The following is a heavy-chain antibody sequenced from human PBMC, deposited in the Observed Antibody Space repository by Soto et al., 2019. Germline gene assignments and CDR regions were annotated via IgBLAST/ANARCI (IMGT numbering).Heavy chain of an antibody. Sequence: VQLLESGGGLVQPGGSLRLSCVASGFTFSSYAMSWVRQAPGQRLEWVATFSGGRDTTWHADSVKGRFTVSRDSSKNTLSLQMNSLRPEDTALYYCAKATSATCTGSICYSCDYLGQGTLVTVSS. V-gene: IGHV3-23*01. J-gene: IGHJ4*02. D-gene: IGHD2-21*01. CDR3: AKATSATCTGSICYSCDY. CDR1: GFTFSSYA. CDR2: FSGGRDTT.